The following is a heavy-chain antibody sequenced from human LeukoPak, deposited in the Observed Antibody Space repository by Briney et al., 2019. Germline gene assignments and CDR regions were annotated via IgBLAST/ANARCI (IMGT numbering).Heavy chain of an antibody. CDR3: ATHPIRDGFGNAFDI. V-gene: IGHV5-51*01. CDR2: IHPGDSDT. CDR1: GYSSTTYW. D-gene: IGHD5-24*01. Sequence: GESLKISCKVSGYSSTTYWIAWVRQMSRRGLEWMGVIHPGDSDTRYNPSFQGRVTISVDKSTTTAYLQYNSLGPSDTAIYYCATHPIRDGFGNAFDIWGQGTLVTVSS. J-gene: IGHJ3*02.